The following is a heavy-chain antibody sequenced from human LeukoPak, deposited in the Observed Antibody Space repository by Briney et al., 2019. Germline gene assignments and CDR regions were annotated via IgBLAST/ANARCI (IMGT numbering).Heavy chain of an antibody. J-gene: IGHJ5*02. CDR1: GYTFSDYS. CDR3: ARVTTVTRSPWSWGPKKIGQEVNWFDP. D-gene: IGHD4-17*01. V-gene: IGHV1-18*01. Sequence: ASVKVSCTASGYTFSDYSITWVRQAPGQGLEWMGWISPYNADTNYAQNFQGRVTMTTDRSTRTAYMELRNLRSDDTAVYYCARVTTVTRSPWSWGPKKIGQEVNWFDPWGQGTLITVS. CDR2: ISPYNADT.